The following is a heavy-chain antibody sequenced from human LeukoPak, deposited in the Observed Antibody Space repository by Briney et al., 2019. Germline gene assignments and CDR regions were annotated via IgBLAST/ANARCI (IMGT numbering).Heavy chain of an antibody. CDR1: GGSISSYY. Sequence: PSETLSLTCTVSGGSISSYYWSWIRQPPGKGLEWIGYIYYSGSTNYNPSLKSRVTISVDTSKNQFSLKLSSVTAADTAVYYCARDHTLLAFDIWGQGTMVTVSS. J-gene: IGHJ3*02. D-gene: IGHD3-3*02. CDR3: ARDHTLLAFDI. CDR2: IYYSGST. V-gene: IGHV4-59*01.